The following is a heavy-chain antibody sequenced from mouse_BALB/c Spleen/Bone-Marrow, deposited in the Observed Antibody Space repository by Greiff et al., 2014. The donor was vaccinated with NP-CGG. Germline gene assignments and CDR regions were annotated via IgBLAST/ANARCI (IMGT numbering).Heavy chain of an antibody. V-gene: IGHV7-3*02. Sequence: EVQLQESGGGLVQPGGSLRLSCATSGFTFTDYYMSWVRQPPGKALEWLGFIRNKASGYTTDYSASVKGRFTISRDNSQSILYLQMNTLRAEDSATYYCAGEYGYFDVWGAGTTVTVSS. CDR3: AGEYGYFDV. J-gene: IGHJ1*01. CDR2: IRNKASGYTT. CDR1: GFTFTDYY. D-gene: IGHD1-1*02.